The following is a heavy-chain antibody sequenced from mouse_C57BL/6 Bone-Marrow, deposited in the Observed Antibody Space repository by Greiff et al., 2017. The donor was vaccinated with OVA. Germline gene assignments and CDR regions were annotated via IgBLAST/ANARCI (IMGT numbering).Heavy chain of an antibody. Sequence: EVKLMESGAELVRPGASVKLSCTASGFNIKDDYMHWVKQRPEQGLEWIGWIDPENGDTEYASKFQGKATITADTSSNTAYLQLSSLTSEDTAVYYCTKHIAAVEGYWGKGTTLTVSS. CDR2: IDPENGDT. J-gene: IGHJ2*01. CDR1: GFNIKDDY. V-gene: IGHV14-4*01. D-gene: IGHD1-1*01. CDR3: TKHIAAVEGY.